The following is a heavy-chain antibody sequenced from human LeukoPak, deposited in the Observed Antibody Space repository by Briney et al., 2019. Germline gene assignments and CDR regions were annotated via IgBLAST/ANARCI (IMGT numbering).Heavy chain of an antibody. J-gene: IGHJ5*02. V-gene: IGHV3-7*01. CDR2: IQPDGSEG. CDR1: GFTFGSTW. D-gene: IGHD3-16*01. Sequence: PGGSLRLSCAASGFTFGSTWMSWVRQAPGKGLEWVGNIQPDGSEGYPVDSVKGRFTISRDNARNSLFLQMNSLRVEDTAVYYCASQSYARFDPWGQGTLVTVSS. CDR3: ASQSYARFDP.